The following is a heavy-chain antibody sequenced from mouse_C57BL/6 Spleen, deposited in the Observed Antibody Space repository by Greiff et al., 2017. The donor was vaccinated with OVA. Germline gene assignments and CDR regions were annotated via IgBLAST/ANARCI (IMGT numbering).Heavy chain of an antibody. CDR3: ARNGVLLRYFDV. CDR2: IWSGGST. D-gene: IGHD1-1*01. J-gene: IGHJ1*03. V-gene: IGHV2-2*01. CDR1: GFSLTSYG. Sequence: QVQLQQSGPGLVQPSQSLSITCTVSGFSLTSYGVHWVRQSPGKGLEWLGVIWSGGSTDYNAAFISRLSISKDNSKSQVFFKMNSLQADDTAIYYCARNGVLLRYFDVWGTGTTVTVSS.